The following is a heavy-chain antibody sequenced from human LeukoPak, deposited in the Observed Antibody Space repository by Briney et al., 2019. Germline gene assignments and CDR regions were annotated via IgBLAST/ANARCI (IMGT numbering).Heavy chain of an antibody. CDR3: ANTPSYGYFGGY. CDR1: GFTFSSYA. D-gene: IGHD5-18*01. Sequence: GGSLRLSCAASGFTFSSYAMSWVRQAPGKGLEWVSAISGSGGSTYYADSVKGRFTISRDNSKNTLYLQMNSLRAEDTAVYYCANTPSYGYFGGYWGQGTLVTVSS. J-gene: IGHJ4*02. V-gene: IGHV3-23*01. CDR2: ISGSGGST.